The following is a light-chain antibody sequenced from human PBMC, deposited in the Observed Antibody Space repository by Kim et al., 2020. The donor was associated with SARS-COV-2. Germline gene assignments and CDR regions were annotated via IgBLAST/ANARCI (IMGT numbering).Light chain of an antibody. Sequence: QSALTQPASVSGSPGQSITISCTGTNSDVGGYNYVSWYQQHPGKAPKLMIYSVTKRPSGVSNRFSGSKSGNTASLTISGLQAEDEADYYCSSYIRSTTPVVFGGGTQLTVL. J-gene: IGLJ2*01. CDR2: SVT. CDR1: NSDVGGYNY. CDR3: SSYIRSTTPVV. V-gene: IGLV2-14*03.